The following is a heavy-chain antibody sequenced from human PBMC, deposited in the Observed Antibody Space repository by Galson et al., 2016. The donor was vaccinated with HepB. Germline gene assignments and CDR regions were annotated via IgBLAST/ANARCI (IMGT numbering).Heavy chain of an antibody. CDR3: ARELDHSFYFDY. J-gene: IGHJ4*02. CDR2: IKPSGGNT. Sequence: SVKVSCKASGYAFNTYNMHWVRRAPGQGLEWMGIIKPSGGNTIYAQKFQDRITMTRDTSTSTVYMELISLRSEDMAVYYCARELDHSFYFDYWGQGTLLTVSS. CDR1: GYAFNTYN. V-gene: IGHV1-46*02. D-gene: IGHD1-14*01.